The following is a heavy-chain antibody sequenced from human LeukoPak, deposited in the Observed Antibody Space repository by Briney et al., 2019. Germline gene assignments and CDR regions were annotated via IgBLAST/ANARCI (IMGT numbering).Heavy chain of an antibody. J-gene: IGHJ4*02. CDR2: ISAYNGNT. CDR3: ARVPSFCSSTSCYDFDY. Sequence: ASVKVSCKASGYTFTSYGISWVRQAPGQGLEWMGWISAYNGNTNYAQKLRGRVTMTTDTSTSTAYMELRSLRSDDTAVYYCARVPSFCSSTSCYDFDYWGQGTLVTVSS. D-gene: IGHD2-2*01. V-gene: IGHV1-18*04. CDR1: GYTFTSYG.